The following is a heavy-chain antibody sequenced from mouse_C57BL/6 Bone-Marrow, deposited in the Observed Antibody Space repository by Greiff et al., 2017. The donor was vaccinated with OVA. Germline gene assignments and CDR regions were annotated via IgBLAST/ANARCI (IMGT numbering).Heavy chain of an antibody. V-gene: IGHV1-52*01. CDR3: AGQSFDY. J-gene: IGHJ2*01. Sequence: QVQLKESGAELVRPGSSVKLSCKASGYTFTSYWMHWVKQRPIQGLEWIGNIDPSDSETHYNQKFKDKATLTVDKSSSTAYMQLSSLTSEDSAVYYCAGQSFDYWGQGTTLTVSS. CDR1: GYTFTSYW. CDR2: IDPSDSET.